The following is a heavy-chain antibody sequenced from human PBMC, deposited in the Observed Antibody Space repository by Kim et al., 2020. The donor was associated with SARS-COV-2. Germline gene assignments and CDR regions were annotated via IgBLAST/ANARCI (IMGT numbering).Heavy chain of an antibody. J-gene: IGHJ3*02. D-gene: IGHD6-6*01. Sequence: GGSLRLSCATSGFSFSRYGMNWVRQAPGKGLEWVAVISDDGSKKYYADSVKGRFTISRDNSKNTLYLQMNSLRAEDTAVYYCILAEYGVDFDIWGQGTMVTVSS. V-gene: IGHV3-30*03. CDR2: ISDDGSKK. CDR3: ILAEYGVDFDI. CDR1: GFSFSRYG.